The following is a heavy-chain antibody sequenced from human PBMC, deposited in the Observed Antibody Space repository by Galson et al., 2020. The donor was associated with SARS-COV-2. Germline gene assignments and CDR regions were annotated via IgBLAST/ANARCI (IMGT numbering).Heavy chain of an antibody. CDR3: AREVRSSNNDAFDI. CDR2: ISSSGDTI. D-gene: IGHD6-13*01. J-gene: IGHJ3*02. Sequence: NSGGSLRLSCAASGFTFSDYYMSWIRQAPGKGLEWVSYISSSGDTIYYADSVKGRFTMSRDNAKNSLYLQMNSLRAEDTAVYYCAREVRSSNNDAFDIWGQGTMGTVSS. CDR1: GFTFSDYY. V-gene: IGHV3-11*04.